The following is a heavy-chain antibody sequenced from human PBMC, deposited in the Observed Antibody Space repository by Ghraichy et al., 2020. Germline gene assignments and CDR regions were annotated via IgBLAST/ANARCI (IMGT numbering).Heavy chain of an antibody. J-gene: IGHJ6*02. CDR3: ARKWAYSSSPDRLTHYYGMDV. CDR2: IYPGDSDT. Sequence: GESLNISCKGSGYSFTSYWIGWVRQMPGKGLEWMGIIYPGDSDTRYSPSFQGQVTISADKSISTAYLQWSSLKASDTAMYYCARKWAYSSSPDRLTHYYGMDVWGQGTTVTVSS. D-gene: IGHD6-6*01. V-gene: IGHV5-51*01. CDR1: GYSFTSYW.